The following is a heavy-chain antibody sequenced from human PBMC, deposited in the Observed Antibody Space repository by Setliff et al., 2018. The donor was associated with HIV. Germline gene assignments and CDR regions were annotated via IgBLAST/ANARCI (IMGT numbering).Heavy chain of an antibody. CDR3: ARRPYYFDY. V-gene: IGHV4-59*11. CDR2: IYYSGST. J-gene: IGHJ4*02. Sequence: SETLSLTCTVSGGSIRSHYWSWIRQAPGKGLEWIGNIYYSGSTNYNLSLKSRVTISVDTSNNHFSLKLTSVTAADTAVYYCARRPYYFDYWGQGTLVTVSS. CDR1: GGSIRSHY.